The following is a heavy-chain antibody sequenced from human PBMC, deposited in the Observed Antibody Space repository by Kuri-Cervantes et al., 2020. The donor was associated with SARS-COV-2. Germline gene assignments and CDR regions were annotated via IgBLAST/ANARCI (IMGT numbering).Heavy chain of an antibody. CDR1: GFTFSSYG. CDR3: AGDLVVSSGWDYYMDV. J-gene: IGHJ6*03. V-gene: IGHV3-33*01. CDR2: IWYDGSNK. D-gene: IGHD6-19*01. Sequence: GESLKISCAASGFTFSSYGMHWVRQAPGKGLEWVAVIWYDGSNKYYADSVKGRFTISRDNSKNTLYLQMNSLRAEDTAVYYCAGDLVVSSGWDYYMDVWGKGTTVTVSS.